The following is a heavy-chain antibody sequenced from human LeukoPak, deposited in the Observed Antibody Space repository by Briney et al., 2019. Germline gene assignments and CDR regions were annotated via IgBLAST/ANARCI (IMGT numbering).Heavy chain of an antibody. D-gene: IGHD3-22*01. CDR3: ARETDSSGYPYFDY. CDR2: IYYSGST. V-gene: IGHV4-59*12. J-gene: IGHJ4*02. CDR1: GGSISSYY. Sequence: SETLSLTCTVSGGSISSYYWSWIRQPPGKGLEWIGYIYYSGSTNYNPSLKSRVTISVDTSKNQFSLKLSSVTAADTAVYYCARETDSSGYPYFDYWGQGTLVTVSS.